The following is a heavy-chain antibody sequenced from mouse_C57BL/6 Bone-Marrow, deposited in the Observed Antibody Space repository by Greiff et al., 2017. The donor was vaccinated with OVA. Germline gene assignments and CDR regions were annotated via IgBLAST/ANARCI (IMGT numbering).Heavy chain of an antibody. CDR1: GFTFSDYG. CDR3: ARQGWLLPYAMDY. CDR2: ISNLAYSI. Sequence: EVQRVESGGGLVQPGGSLKLSCAASGFTFSDYGMAWVRQAPRKGPEWVAFISNLAYSIYYADTVTGRFTISRENAKNTLYLEMSSLRSEDTAMYYCARQGWLLPYAMDYWGQGTSVTVSS. D-gene: IGHD2-3*01. J-gene: IGHJ4*01. V-gene: IGHV5-15*01.